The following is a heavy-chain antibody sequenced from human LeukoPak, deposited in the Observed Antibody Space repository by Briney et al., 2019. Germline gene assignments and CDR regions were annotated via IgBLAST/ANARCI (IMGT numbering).Heavy chain of an antibody. D-gene: IGHD6-13*01. CDR3: AKMDSSSWHALLDY. CDR1: GFTFSSYG. Sequence: PGGSLRLSCAASGFTFSSYGMHWVRQAPGKGLEWVAFIRYDGSNKYYADSVKGRFTISRDNSKNTLYLQMNSLRAEDTAVYYCAKMDSSSWHALLDYWGQGTLVTVSS. J-gene: IGHJ4*02. V-gene: IGHV3-30*02. CDR2: IRYDGSNK.